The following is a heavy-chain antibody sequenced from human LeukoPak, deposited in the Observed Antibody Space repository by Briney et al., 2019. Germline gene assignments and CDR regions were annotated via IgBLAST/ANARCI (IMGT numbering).Heavy chain of an antibody. CDR1: GYTFTGYY. CDR3: ARAASGSYWNFHH. CDR2: INPNSGGT. D-gene: IGHD1-26*01. J-gene: IGHJ1*01. V-gene: IGHV1-2*02. Sequence: GASVKVSCKASGYTFTGYYMHWVRQAPGQGLEWMGWINPNSGGTNYAQKFQGRVSMTRDTSINTAYMALSRLTSDDTAVYYCARAASGSYWNFHHWGQGTLVTVSS.